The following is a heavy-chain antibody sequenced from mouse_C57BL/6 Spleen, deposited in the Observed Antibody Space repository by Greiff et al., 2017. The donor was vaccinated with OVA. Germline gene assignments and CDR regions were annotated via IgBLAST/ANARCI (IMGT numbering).Heavy chain of an antibody. CDR1: GYTFTSYW. CDR3: ARSSSNYVNYAMDY. V-gene: IGHV1-55*01. Sequence: VQLQQSGAELVKPGASVKMSCKASGYTFTSYWITWVKPRPGQGLEWIGVIYPGSGSTNYHEKFKSKATLTVDTSSSTAYMQLSRLTSEDSAVYYCARSSSNYVNYAMDYWGQGTSVTVSS. CDR2: IYPGSGST. D-gene: IGHD2-5*01. J-gene: IGHJ4*01.